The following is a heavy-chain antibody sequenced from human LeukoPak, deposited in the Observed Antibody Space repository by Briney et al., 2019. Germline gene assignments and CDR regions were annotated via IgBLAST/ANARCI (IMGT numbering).Heavy chain of an antibody. Sequence: ASVKVSCKASGGSFSSYVITWVRQAPGQGLEWMGRIIPVLGVSNFAQKFQGRVTITADKSTSTAHMELSRLESGDTAVYYCARGRIAAAVDYWDQGTLVTVSS. CDR1: GGSFSSYV. V-gene: IGHV1-69*04. D-gene: IGHD6-13*01. CDR3: ARGRIAAAVDY. CDR2: IIPVLGVS. J-gene: IGHJ4*02.